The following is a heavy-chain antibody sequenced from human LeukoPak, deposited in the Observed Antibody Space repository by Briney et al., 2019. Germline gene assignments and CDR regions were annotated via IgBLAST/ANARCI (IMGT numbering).Heavy chain of an antibody. J-gene: IGHJ4*02. CDR3: ARVYIYAHVY. V-gene: IGHV3-21*01. CDR2: ISSGSRDI. D-gene: IGHD5-18*01. CDR1: RFTFSSYT. Sequence: GGSLRLSCAASRFTFSSYTMNWVRQSPGKGLEWVSSISSGSRDIYYADSVKGRFTISRDNAKNSVYLQVNSLRAEDTAVYYCARVYIYAHVYWGQGTLVTVSS.